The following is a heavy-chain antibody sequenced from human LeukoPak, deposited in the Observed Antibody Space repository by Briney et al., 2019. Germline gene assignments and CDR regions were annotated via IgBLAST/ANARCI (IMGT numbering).Heavy chain of an antibody. V-gene: IGHV3-23*01. CDR3: AKSDCGGDCHLLDY. CDR2: FGGSGGTI. D-gene: IGHD2-21*02. J-gene: IGHJ4*02. Sequence: GGSLRLSCAASGFTFSTYAMSWVRQAPGKGLEWVSHFGGSGGTIYYADSVKGRFTVSRDNSKNTLYLQMNSLRAEDTAVYYCAKSDCGGDCHLLDYWGQGTLVTVSS. CDR1: GFTFSTYA.